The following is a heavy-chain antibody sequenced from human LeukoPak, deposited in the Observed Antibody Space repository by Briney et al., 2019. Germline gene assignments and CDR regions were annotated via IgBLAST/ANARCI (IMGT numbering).Heavy chain of an antibody. CDR2: IKQDGSEK. Sequence: PGGSLRLSCAASGFTFSSYWMSWVRQAPGKGLEWVSDIKQDGSEKYYVDSVKGRFTISRDNAKNSLYLQMNSLRAEDTAVYYCASGIAAAGPYYFDYWGEGALVTVSP. J-gene: IGHJ4*02. V-gene: IGHV3-7*03. CDR1: GFTFSSYW. CDR3: ASGIAAAGPYYFDY. D-gene: IGHD6-13*01.